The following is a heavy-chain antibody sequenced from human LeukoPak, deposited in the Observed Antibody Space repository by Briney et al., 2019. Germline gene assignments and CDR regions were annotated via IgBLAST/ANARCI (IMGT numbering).Heavy chain of an antibody. CDR1: GFTFSSYS. D-gene: IGHD2-15*01. CDR2: ISSSRTTK. CDR3: ARGYCSGGSCHPGSDYFDY. V-gene: IGHV3-48*01. J-gene: IGHJ4*02. Sequence: PGGSLRLSCAASGFTFSSYSMNWVRQAPGKGLEWVSYISSSRTTKYYTGSVKGRCTISRDNAKHSVYLQMNRLRAHDTAVYYLARGYCSGGSCHPGSDYFDYWGEGTLVTVSS.